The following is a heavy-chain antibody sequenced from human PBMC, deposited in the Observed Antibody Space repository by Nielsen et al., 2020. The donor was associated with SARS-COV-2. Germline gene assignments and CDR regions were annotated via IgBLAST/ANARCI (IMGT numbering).Heavy chain of an antibody. Sequence: GESLKISCAASGFTFSDHYMSWIRQPPGRGLEWVSYISSSGGTTNYADSVTGRFTISRDNAKNSLFLQMNSLRAGDTGIYYCARDRDIDYFDSWGQGTLVTVSS. CDR2: ISSSGGTT. CDR1: GFTFSDHY. J-gene: IGHJ4*02. V-gene: IGHV3-11*01. CDR3: ARDRDIDYFDS.